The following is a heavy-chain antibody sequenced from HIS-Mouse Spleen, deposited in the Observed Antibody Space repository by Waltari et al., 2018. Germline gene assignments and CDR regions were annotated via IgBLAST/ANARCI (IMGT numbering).Heavy chain of an antibody. D-gene: IGHD4-4*01. CDR3: ARPRVYSNYEGYYFDY. J-gene: IGHJ4*02. CDR2: SYYSGST. V-gene: IGHV4-39*07. Sequence: QLQLQESGPGLVKPSETLSLTCTVSGCSISSSSSFLGWIRQPPGKGLEWIGSSYYSGSTYYNPSLKSRVTISVDTSKNQFSLKLSSVTAADTAVYYCARPRVYSNYEGYYFDYWGQGTLVTVSS. CDR1: GCSISSSSSF.